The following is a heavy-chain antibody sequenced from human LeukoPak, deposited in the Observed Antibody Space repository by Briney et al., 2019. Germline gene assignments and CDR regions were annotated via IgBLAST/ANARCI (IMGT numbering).Heavy chain of an antibody. V-gene: IGHV4-39*01. CDR2: VYYGRTT. CDR1: AASFISSSHH. D-gene: IGHD5-12*01. Sequence: SETLSLTCTVSAASFISSSHHWGWIRQPPGKGLEWIGTVYYGRTTYYNPSLDGRVTISLDTSANHFSLQLNSVTAADTAVYYCVRHDGRGGATMGAFDSWGQGSLVTVSP. CDR3: VRHDGRGGATMGAFDS. J-gene: IGHJ5*01.